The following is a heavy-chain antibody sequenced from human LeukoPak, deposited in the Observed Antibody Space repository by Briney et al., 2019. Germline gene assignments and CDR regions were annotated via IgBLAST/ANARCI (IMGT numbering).Heavy chain of an antibody. CDR3: ARDTRSYDTSGYYYFDY. Sequence: SETLSLTCTVSGGSISSYYWSWIRQPPGKGLEWIGYIYYSGSTNYNPSLKSRVTISIDTSRNQFSLKLSSVTAADAAVYYCARDTRSYDTSGYYYFDYWGQGALVTVSS. D-gene: IGHD3-22*01. J-gene: IGHJ4*02. V-gene: IGHV4-59*01. CDR2: IYYSGST. CDR1: GGSISSYY.